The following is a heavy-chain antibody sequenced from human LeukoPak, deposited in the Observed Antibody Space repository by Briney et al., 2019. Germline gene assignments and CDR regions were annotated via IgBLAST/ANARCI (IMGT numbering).Heavy chain of an antibody. CDR2: INHSGST. CDR1: GGSFSGSY. J-gene: IGHJ4*02. V-gene: IGHV4-34*01. Sequence: SETLSLTCAVYGGSFSGSYWSWIRQPPGKGLEWIGEINHSGSTHYNPSLKSRITISVDKSKNQFSLKLSSVTAADTAVYYCASRSSGWYFENWGQGTLVTVSS. D-gene: IGHD6-19*01. CDR3: ASRSSGWYFEN.